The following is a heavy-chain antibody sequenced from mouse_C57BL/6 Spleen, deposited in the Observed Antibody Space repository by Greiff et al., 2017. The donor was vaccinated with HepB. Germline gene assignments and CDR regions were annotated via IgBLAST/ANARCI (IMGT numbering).Heavy chain of an antibody. D-gene: IGHD3-1*01. CDR2: IYPGVGDT. J-gene: IGHJ1*03. Sequence: QVQLQQSGPELVKPGASVKISCKASGYAFSSSWMNWVEQRPGKGLEWIGRIYPGVGDTNYNGKFKGKATLTADKSSSTAYMQLSSLTSEDSAVYFCASGPWYFDVWGTGTTVTVSS. V-gene: IGHV1-82*01. CDR1: GYAFSSSW. CDR3: ASGPWYFDV.